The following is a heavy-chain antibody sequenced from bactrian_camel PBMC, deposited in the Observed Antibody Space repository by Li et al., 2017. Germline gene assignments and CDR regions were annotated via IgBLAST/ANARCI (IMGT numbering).Heavy chain of an antibody. V-gene: IGHV3S28*01. CDR1: GYTHPSAF. J-gene: IGHJ4*01. CDR3: AAEETPCSYDVKIGEYTY. CDR2: NNTARGNT. Sequence: QLVESGGGSVQVGGSLRLSCAASGYTHPSAFMGWFRQGQGKEREGIAANNTARGNTYYADSVMGRFTISQDYAKNTIYLRMDSLRPEDTAMYYCAAEETPCSYDVKIGEYTYWGQETQVTVS. D-gene: IGHD3*01.